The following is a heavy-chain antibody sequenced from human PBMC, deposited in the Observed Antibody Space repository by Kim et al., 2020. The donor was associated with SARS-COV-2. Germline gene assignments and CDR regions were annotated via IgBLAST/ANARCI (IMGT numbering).Heavy chain of an antibody. CDR3: ARMGESTSYSFDH. V-gene: IGHV2-70*13. D-gene: IGHD2-2*01. J-gene: IGHJ4*02. Sequence: YYSPSLKTRLTISKDTSKNQVVLTMTNMDPGDTATYYCARMGESTSYSFDHWGQGTRVTVSS.